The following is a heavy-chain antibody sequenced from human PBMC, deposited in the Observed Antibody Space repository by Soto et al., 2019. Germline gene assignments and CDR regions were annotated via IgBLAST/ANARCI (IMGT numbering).Heavy chain of an antibody. D-gene: IGHD6-13*01. Sequence: SETLSLTCTVSGGSINSAGHSWGWVRQSPGKGLEWIGYSYHSGSSCYNPSLQSRVTISVDRSKAQFYLTLTSVTAADTAVYFCARGTQQLAREQQPLDPWGQGTLVTVSS. CDR1: GGSINSAGHS. J-gene: IGHJ5*02. CDR2: SYHSGSS. V-gene: IGHV4-30-2*06. CDR3: ARGTQQLAREQQPLDP.